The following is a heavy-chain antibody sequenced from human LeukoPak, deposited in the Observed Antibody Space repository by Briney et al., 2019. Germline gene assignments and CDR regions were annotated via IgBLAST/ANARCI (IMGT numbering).Heavy chain of an antibody. CDR2: MNPNSGNT. CDR1: GYTFTSYD. J-gene: IGHJ4*02. D-gene: IGHD6-13*01. CDR3: ARMYSGSLDFDY. V-gene: IGHV1-8*01. Sequence: ASVKVSCKASGYTFTSYDINWVRQATGQGLEWMGWMNPNSGNTGYAQKFQGRVTMTRNTSISTAYMELSSLRSEDTAVYYCARMYSGSLDFDYWGQGTLVTVSS.